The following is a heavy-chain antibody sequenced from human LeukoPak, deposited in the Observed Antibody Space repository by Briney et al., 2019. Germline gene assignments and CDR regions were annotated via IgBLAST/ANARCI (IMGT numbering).Heavy chain of an antibody. Sequence: SQTLSLTCTVSGGSISSGGYYWSWIRQHPGKGLEWIGYIYYSGSTYYNPSLKSRVTISVDTSKNQFSLKLSSVTAADTAVYYCARGGVASCYEFAYWGKEPLVTVSS. V-gene: IGHV4-31*03. D-gene: IGHD2-2*01. CDR2: IYYSGST. J-gene: IGHJ4*02. CDR3: ARGGVASCYEFAY. CDR1: GGSISSGGYY.